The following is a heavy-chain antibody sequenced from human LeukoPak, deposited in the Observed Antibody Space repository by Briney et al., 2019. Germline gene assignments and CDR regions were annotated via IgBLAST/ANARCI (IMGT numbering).Heavy chain of an antibody. J-gene: IGHJ6*02. Sequence: SETLSLTCTVSGSSINNHYWSWIRQSPGTGLEWIGYVYSSGSTKYNPSLESRVTISVDTSKNQFSLRLSSVTAADTAVYYCTRDRKYCDDSGGYSPSYCYGMDVWGQGTTVTVSS. V-gene: IGHV4-59*11. CDR1: GSSINNHY. D-gene: IGHD3-22*01. CDR2: VYSSGST. CDR3: TRDRKYCDDSGGYSPSYCYGMDV.